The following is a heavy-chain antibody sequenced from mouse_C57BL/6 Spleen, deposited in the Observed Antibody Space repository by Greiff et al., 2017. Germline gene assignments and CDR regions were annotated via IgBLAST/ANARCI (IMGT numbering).Heavy chain of an antibody. V-gene: IGHV5-4*01. CDR1: GFTFSSYA. CDR2: ISDGGSYT. Sequence: EVKLVESGGGLVKPGGSLKLSCAASGFTFSSYAMSWVRQTPEKRLAWVATISDGGSYTYYPDNVKGRFTISRDNAKNNLYLQMSHLKSEDTAMYYCARDRRYDGYVDDGGQGTTLTVSS. D-gene: IGHD2-3*01. J-gene: IGHJ2*01. CDR3: ARDRRYDGYVDD.